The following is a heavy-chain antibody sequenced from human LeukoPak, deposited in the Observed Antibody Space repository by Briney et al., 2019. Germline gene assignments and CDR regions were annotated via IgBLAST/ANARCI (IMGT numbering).Heavy chain of an antibody. CDR1: VYTFTSYG. V-gene: IGHV1-18*01. J-gene: IGHJ6*02. CDR2: ISAYNGNT. Sequence: ASVKVSCKASVYTFTSYGISWVRQAPGQGLEWMGWISAYNGNTNYAQKLQGRVTMTTDTSTSTAYMELRSLRSDDTAVYYCARADYDILTGYYNYYYYGMDVWGQGTTVTVSS. D-gene: IGHD3-9*01. CDR3: ARADYDILTGYYNYYYYGMDV.